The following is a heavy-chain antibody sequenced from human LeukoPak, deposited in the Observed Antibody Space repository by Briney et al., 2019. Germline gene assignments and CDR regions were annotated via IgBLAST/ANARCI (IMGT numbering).Heavy chain of an antibody. CDR1: GFTFSSYH. CDR2: IHSSGSTI. Sequence: GGSLRLSCAASGFTFSSYHMNWVRQAPGKGLEWVSYIHSSGSTIYYADSVKGRFTISRDNAKNSLYLQMNSLRAEDTAVYHCARDGTTVITNYYYGMDVWGQGTTVTVSS. D-gene: IGHD4-17*01. CDR3: ARDGTTVITNYYYGMDV. V-gene: IGHV3-48*03. J-gene: IGHJ6*02.